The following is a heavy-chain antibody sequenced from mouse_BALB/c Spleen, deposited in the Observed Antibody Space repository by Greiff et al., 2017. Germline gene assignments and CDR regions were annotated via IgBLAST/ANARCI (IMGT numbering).Heavy chain of an antibody. CDR1: GFNIKDTY. D-gene: IGHD2-3*01. CDR2: IDPANGNT. CDR3: ARRDYDGYSFAY. V-gene: IGHV14-3*02. Sequence: EVQLQQSGAELVKPGASVKLSCTASGFNIKDTYMHWVKQRPEQGLEWIGRIDPANGNTKYDPKFQGKATITADTSSNTAYLQLSSLTSEDTAVYYCARRDYDGYSFAYWGQGTLVTVSA. J-gene: IGHJ3*01.